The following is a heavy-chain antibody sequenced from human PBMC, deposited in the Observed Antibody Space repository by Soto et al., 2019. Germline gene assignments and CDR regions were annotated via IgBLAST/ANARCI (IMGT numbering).Heavy chain of an antibody. CDR1: GFTFSSYA. V-gene: IGHV3-23*01. D-gene: IGHD3-10*01. Sequence: GGSLRLSCAASGFTFSSYAMSWVRQAPGKGLEWVSAISGSGGSTYYADSVKGRFTISRDKSKNTLYLQMNSLRAEDTAVYYCAKDLLAGSGSYYNRRVWRWFDPWGQGTLVTVSS. CDR2: ISGSGGST. CDR3: AKDLLAGSGSYYNRRVWRWFDP. J-gene: IGHJ5*02.